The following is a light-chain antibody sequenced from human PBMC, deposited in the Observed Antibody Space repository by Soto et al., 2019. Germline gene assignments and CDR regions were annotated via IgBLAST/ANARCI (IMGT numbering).Light chain of an antibody. CDR2: DAS. J-gene: IGKJ5*01. Sequence: EIVLTQSPATLSLSPGERATLSCRASQSVSSYLAWYQQKPDQAPRLLIYDASNSATGIPARFSGSGSGTDFTLTISSLEPKDFEVYYCQQGGTFGQGTRLEIK. CDR3: QQGGT. CDR1: QSVSSY. V-gene: IGKV3-11*01.